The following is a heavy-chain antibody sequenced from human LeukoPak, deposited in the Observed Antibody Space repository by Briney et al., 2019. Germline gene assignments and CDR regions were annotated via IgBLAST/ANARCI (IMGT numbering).Heavy chain of an antibody. CDR3: ARDSWCSSTSCLDY. CDR2: IKQDGSEK. Sequence: GGSLRLSCAASGFTFISYWMSWVRQAPGKGLEWVANIKQDGSEKYNVDSVKGRFTISRDNAKNSLYLQMNSLRAEDTAVYYCARDSWCSSTSCLDYWGQGTLVTVSS. D-gene: IGHD2-2*01. V-gene: IGHV3-7*01. J-gene: IGHJ4*02. CDR1: GFTFISYW.